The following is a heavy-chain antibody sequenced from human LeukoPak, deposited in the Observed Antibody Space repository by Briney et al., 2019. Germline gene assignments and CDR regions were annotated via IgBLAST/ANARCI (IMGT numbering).Heavy chain of an antibody. V-gene: IGHV3-30-3*01. Sequence: GRSLRLSCAASGFTFSSYAMHWVRQAPGKGPEWVAVISYDGSYKYYADSVKGRFTISRDNSKNTLYLQMNSLRAEDTAVYYCARGDIVDAFDIWGQGTMVTVSS. CDR3: ARGDIVDAFDI. D-gene: IGHD2-15*01. CDR2: ISYDGSYK. J-gene: IGHJ3*02. CDR1: GFTFSSYA.